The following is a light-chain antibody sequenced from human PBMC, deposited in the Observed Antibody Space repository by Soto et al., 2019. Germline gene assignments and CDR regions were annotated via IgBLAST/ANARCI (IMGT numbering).Light chain of an antibody. CDR1: QSISSY. CDR2: AAS. CDR3: QQSYSTPFT. V-gene: IGKV1-39*01. Sequence: DIQMTQSPSSLSASVGDRVTITCRASQSISSYLNWYQQKPGKAPKLLIYAASSLQSGVPSRFSGSGSGTDFTLIMSSLQPEDFATYYCQQSYSTPFTFGPGNKVDIK. J-gene: IGKJ3*01.